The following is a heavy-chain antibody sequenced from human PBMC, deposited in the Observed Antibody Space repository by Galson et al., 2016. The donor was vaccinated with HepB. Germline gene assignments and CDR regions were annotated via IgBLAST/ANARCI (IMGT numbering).Heavy chain of an antibody. CDR2: IWSGGIKK. CDR1: GFSFSAYA. V-gene: IGHV3-33*01. J-gene: IGHJ4*02. D-gene: IGHD2-2*01. CDR3: ASSVVVAGIIDY. Sequence: SLRLSCAGSGFSFSAYAVHWVRQTPGKGLEWVAVIWSGGIKKYYADSVEGRFTISRDNSENTVHLQIDTLRVEDTAMYYCASSVVVAGIIDYWGQGTLVTVSS.